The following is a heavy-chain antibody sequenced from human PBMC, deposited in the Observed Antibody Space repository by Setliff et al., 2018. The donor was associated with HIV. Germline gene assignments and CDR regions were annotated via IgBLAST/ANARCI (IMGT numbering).Heavy chain of an antibody. CDR1: GGTFSSYT. CDR2: SIPILGIG. V-gene: IGHV1-69*02. CDR3: ARCGAGEWHLYMDV. J-gene: IGHJ6*03. Sequence: ASVKVSCKASGGTFSSYTINWVRQAPGQGLEWMGRSIPILGIGNDEQTQKFQGRVTLTADKTTSKVYMELSSLISEDTAVYYCARCGAGEWHLYMDVWGKGTAVTVSS. D-gene: IGHD3-16*01.